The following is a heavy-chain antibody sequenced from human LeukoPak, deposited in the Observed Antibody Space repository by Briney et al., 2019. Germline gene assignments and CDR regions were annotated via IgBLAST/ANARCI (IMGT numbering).Heavy chain of an antibody. J-gene: IGHJ6*03. CDR2: INPNSGGT. D-gene: IGHD6-19*01. V-gene: IGHV1-2*02. CDR1: GYTFSGYY. Sequence: GASVKVSCKASGYTFSGYYLHWVRQAPGQGLEWMGCINPNSGGTNYAQRFQGRVTMTRDTSIDTAYMELSSLRSEDTAVYYCARALDIGSSGHLYYYYMDVWGKGTTVTVSS. CDR3: ARALDIGSSGHLYYYYMDV.